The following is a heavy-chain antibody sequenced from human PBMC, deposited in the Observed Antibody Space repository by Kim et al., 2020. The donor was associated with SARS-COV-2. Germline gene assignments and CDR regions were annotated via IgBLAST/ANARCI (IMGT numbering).Heavy chain of an antibody. J-gene: IGHJ4*02. CDR1: GFSFRNYG. D-gene: IGHD6-19*01. V-gene: IGHV3-33*01. Sequence: GGSLRLSCAAFGFSFRNYGIHWVRQAPGKGLEWVAVIWDDGSTKFYVDSGKGRFTISRDNSNNTVYLQMNSLSPEDTAVYYCGRDRSGVGWRTVDYWGQGTLVTVSS. CDR2: IWDDGSTK. CDR3: GRDRSGVGWRTVDY.